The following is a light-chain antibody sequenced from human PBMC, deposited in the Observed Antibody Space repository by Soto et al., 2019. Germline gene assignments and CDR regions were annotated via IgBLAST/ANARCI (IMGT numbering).Light chain of an antibody. CDR3: QQYKSYSRT. V-gene: IGKV1-5*03. Sequence: DIQMTQTPSTLSASVGDRITISCRASQSISAWVAWYQQKPGKAPKLLIYEASSLESGAPSRFSGSGAGTDFTLTISSLQPDDIATYYCQQYKSYSRTFGQGTKLEI. J-gene: IGKJ2*01. CDR1: QSISAW. CDR2: EAS.